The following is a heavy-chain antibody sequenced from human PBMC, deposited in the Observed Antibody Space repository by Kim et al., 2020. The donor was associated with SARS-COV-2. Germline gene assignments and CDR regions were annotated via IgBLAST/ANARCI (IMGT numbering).Heavy chain of an antibody. D-gene: IGHD5-18*01. CDR3: AREGTAMDPYYYGMDV. J-gene: IGHJ6*02. V-gene: IGHV3-30*07. Sequence: SVKGRFTISRDNSKNTLYLQMNSLRAEDTAVYYCAREGTAMDPYYYGMDVWGQGTTVTVSS.